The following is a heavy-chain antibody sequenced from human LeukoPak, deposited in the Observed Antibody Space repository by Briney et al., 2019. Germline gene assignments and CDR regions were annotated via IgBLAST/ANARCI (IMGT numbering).Heavy chain of an antibody. V-gene: IGHV3-66*02. D-gene: IGHD1-26*01. J-gene: IGHJ3*02. CDR1: AFTVSSNY. CDR2: IYGGGST. Sequence: GGSMRLSCAVSAFTVSSNYVSWVRQAPGKGLEWVSVIYGGGSTNYADSVKGRFTISRDNSKNTLYLQMNSLRAEDTAVYYCARDHSGSYQRAFDIWGQGTMVTVSS. CDR3: ARDHSGSYQRAFDI.